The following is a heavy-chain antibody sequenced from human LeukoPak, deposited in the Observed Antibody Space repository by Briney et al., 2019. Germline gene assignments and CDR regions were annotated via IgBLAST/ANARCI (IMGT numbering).Heavy chain of an antibody. CDR1: GGSISSGGYY. J-gene: IGHJ4*02. V-gene: IGHV4-31*03. CDR3: ARGPGYYYGSGSTD. Sequence: PSETLSLTCTVSGGSISSGGYYWSWIRQHPGKGLEWIGYIYNSGSTYYNPSLKSRATISVDTSKNQFSLKLSSVTAADTAVYYCARGPGYYYGSGSTDWGQGTLVTVSS. CDR2: IYNSGST. D-gene: IGHD3-10*01.